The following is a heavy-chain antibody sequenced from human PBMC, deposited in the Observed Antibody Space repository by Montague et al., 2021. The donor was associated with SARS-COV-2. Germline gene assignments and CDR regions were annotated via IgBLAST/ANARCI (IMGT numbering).Heavy chain of an antibody. CDR3: ARPLVRGVPKAFDI. CDR2: IYYSGTT. D-gene: IGHD3-10*01. J-gene: IGHJ3*02. V-gene: IGHV4-39*01. Sequence: SETLSLTCTVSGGSITRNYYWSWIRQPPGKGLEWVGNIYYSGTTFINPSLESRVTISLDASKNQFSLNLTSVTAADTAVYYCARPLVRGVPKAFDIWGQGALVIVSS. CDR1: GGSITRNYY.